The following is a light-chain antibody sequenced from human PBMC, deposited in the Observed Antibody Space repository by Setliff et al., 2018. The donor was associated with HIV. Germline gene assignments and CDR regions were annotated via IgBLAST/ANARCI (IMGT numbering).Light chain of an antibody. CDR3: CSFTSSNSYV. CDR1: TRNVGGGHGY. Sequence: QSVLTQPDSVSGSPGQSLTISCTGTTRNVGGGHGYVSWYQQHAGKAPKLLIFEVTKRPSGVSSRFSGSKSGSTASLTISGLQAEDEADYYCCSFTSSNSYVFGSGTKV. CDR2: EVT. J-gene: IGLJ1*01. V-gene: IGLV2-14*03.